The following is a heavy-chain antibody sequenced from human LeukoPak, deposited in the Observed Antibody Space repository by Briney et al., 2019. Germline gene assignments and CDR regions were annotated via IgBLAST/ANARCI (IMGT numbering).Heavy chain of an antibody. Sequence: AASVKVSCKASGYTFTGYYMHWVRQAPGQGLEWMGWISAYNGNTNYAQKLQGRVTMTTDTSTSTAYMELRSLRSDDTAVYYCARDLMVRGVIYFDYWGQGTLVTVSS. V-gene: IGHV1-18*04. CDR3: ARDLMVRGVIYFDY. CDR1: GYTFTGYY. J-gene: IGHJ4*02. CDR2: ISAYNGNT. D-gene: IGHD3-10*01.